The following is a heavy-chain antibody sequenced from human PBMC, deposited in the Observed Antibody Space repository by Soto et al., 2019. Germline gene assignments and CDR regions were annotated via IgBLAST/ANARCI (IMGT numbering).Heavy chain of an antibody. J-gene: IGHJ6*02. Sequence: SVNVSCNASGYTCTSYAMHWVRQAPGQRHEWMGWINAGNGNTKYSQKFQGRVTITRDTSASTAYMELSSMRSEDTAVYYCASAWGSEDYYYYCYGMDVWGQGTTLSVSS. CDR1: GYTCTSYA. CDR2: INAGNGNT. D-gene: IGHD3-10*01. CDR3: ASAWGSEDYYYYCYGMDV. V-gene: IGHV1-3*01.